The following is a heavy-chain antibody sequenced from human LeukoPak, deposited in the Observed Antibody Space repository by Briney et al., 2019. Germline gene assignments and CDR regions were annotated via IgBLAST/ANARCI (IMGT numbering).Heavy chain of an antibody. Sequence: SETLSLTCTVSGGSISSYYWSWIRQPPGKGLEWIGYIYTSGSTNYNPSRKSRVTISVDTSKNQLSLKLSSVTAADTAVYYCARQFRPYYYDSSGYFDYWGQGTLVTVSS. CDR2: IYTSGST. J-gene: IGHJ4*02. V-gene: IGHV4-4*09. CDR3: ARQFRPYYYDSSGYFDY. D-gene: IGHD3-22*01. CDR1: GGSISSYY.